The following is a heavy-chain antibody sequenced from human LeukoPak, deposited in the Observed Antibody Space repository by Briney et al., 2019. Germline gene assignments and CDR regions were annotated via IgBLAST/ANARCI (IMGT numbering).Heavy chain of an antibody. D-gene: IGHD3-10*01. CDR1: GFTFSNFA. J-gene: IGHJ4*02. V-gene: IGHV3-23*01. CDR2: ISANGGAT. Sequence: GGSLRLSCAASGFTFSNFAMSWVRQAPGKGLECVSLISANGGATYYPDSVKGRFTISRDNSKSTLYLQMNSLRADDTAVYYCAKASGSPYYFDYWGQGTLVTVSS. CDR3: AKASGSPYYFDY.